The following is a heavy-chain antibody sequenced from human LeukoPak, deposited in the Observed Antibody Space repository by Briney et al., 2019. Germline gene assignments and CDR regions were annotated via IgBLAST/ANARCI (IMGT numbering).Heavy chain of an antibody. CDR1: GYTFTSYG. CDR2: ISAYNGNT. D-gene: IGHD5-18*01. V-gene: IGHV1-18*01. CDR3: ARTSFDTAMAKFDY. J-gene: IGHJ4*02. Sequence: GASVKVSCKASGYTFTSYGISWVRQAPGQGLEWMGWISAYNGNTNYAQKLQGRVTMTTDTSTSTAYMELRSLRSDDTAVYYCARTSFDTAMAKFDYWGQGTLVTVSS.